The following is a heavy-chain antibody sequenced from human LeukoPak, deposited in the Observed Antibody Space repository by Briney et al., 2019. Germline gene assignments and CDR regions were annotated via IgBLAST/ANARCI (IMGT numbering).Heavy chain of an antibody. D-gene: IGHD3-10*01. Sequence: PSETLSLTCAVSGGSIDTNNSWSWVRQPPGKGLEWIGEIYHSGSTNYNPSLKSRVTILVDKSKNQFSLKLSSVTAADTAVYYCARDSTGSGTYSKIDYWGQGILVTVSS. CDR3: ARDSTGSGTYSKIDY. V-gene: IGHV4-4*02. CDR1: GGSIDTNNS. CDR2: IYHSGST. J-gene: IGHJ4*02.